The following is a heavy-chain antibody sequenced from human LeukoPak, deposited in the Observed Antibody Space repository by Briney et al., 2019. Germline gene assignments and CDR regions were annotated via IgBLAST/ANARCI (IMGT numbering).Heavy chain of an antibody. CDR3: ARDRGGIPYYYDSSGTYFDY. D-gene: IGHD3-22*01. CDR2: IYYSGST. CDR1: GGSISSSSYY. J-gene: IGHJ4*02. V-gene: IGHV4-39*02. Sequence: PSETLSLTCTVSGGSISSSSYYWGWIRQPPGKGLEWIGSIYYSGSTYYNPSLKSRVTISVDTSKNQFSLKLSSVTAADTAVYYCARDRGGIPYYYDSSGTYFDYWGQGTLVTVSS.